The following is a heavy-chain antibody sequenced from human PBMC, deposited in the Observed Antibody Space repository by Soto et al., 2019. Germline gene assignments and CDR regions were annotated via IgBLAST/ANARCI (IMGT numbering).Heavy chain of an antibody. CDR2: ISGSGSYI. D-gene: IGHD2-15*01. CDR1: GFNFRSYT. CDR3: ATIFSCSGGSCIHFGLDI. Sequence: LGGSLRLSCAASGFNFRSYTMYWVRQAPGKGLEWVSSISGSGSYIYYGDSVKGRFTISRDNAKNSLYLQMNSLRVEDTAVYYCATIFSCSGGSCIHFGLDIWGQGTTVTVSS. J-gene: IGHJ6*02. V-gene: IGHV3-21*01.